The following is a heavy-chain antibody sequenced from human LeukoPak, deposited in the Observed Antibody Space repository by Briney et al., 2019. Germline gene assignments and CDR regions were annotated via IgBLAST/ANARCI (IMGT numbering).Heavy chain of an antibody. CDR3: ARSGCSGGSCLTNDFDY. Sequence: GESLKISCKGSGYSFTSYWIGWVRQMPGKGLEWMGIIYPDDSDTRYSPSFEGQVTISAGESISTAYLQWSSLKASDTAMYYCARSGCSGGSCLTNDFDYWGQGTLVTVSS. V-gene: IGHV5-51*01. CDR1: GYSFTSYW. CDR2: IYPDDSDT. D-gene: IGHD2-15*01. J-gene: IGHJ4*02.